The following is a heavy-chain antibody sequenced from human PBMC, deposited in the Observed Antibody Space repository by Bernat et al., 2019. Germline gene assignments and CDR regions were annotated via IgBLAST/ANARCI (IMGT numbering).Heavy chain of an antibody. CDR1: GGTFSGYA. CDR3: ARSAWFRELLHYYYYYMDV. CDR2: IIPIFGTA. Sequence: QVQLVQFGAEVKKPGSSVKVSCKASGGTFSGYAISWVRQAPGQGLEWMGGIIPIFGTANYAQKFQGGVTITADESTSTAYMELSSLRSEDTAGYYCARSAWFRELLHYYYYYMDVWGKGTTVTVSS. D-gene: IGHD3-10*01. V-gene: IGHV1-69*01. J-gene: IGHJ6*03.